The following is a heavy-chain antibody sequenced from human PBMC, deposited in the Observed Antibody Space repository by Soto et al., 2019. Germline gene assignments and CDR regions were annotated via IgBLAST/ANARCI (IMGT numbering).Heavy chain of an antibody. D-gene: IGHD2-15*01. CDR1: GGTFSSYA. Sequence: QVQLVQSGAEVKKPGSSVKVSCKAPGGTFSSYAISWVRQAPGQGLAWMGGIIPIFGTAKNAQKFKGRVTITADESTSTGYMELSSLRSEDTAVYYCARSQGGSSSLDIYYYYYYGMDVWGQGTTVTVSS. CDR3: ARSQGGSSSLDIYYYYYYGMDV. J-gene: IGHJ6*02. V-gene: IGHV1-69*01. CDR2: IIPIFGTA.